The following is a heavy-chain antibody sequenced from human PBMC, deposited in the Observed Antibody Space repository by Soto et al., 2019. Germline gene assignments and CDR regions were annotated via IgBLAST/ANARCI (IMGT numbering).Heavy chain of an antibody. CDR2: ISGSGGST. D-gene: IGHD5-12*01. Sequence: WGSLRLSCAASGFTFSSYAMSWVRQAPGKGLEWVSAISGSGGSTYYADSVKGRFTISRDNSKNTLYLQMNSLRAEDTAVYYCAKDFHGDIVATITAYYFDYWGQGTLVTVSS. V-gene: IGHV3-23*01. CDR1: GFTFSSYA. J-gene: IGHJ4*02. CDR3: AKDFHGDIVATITAYYFDY.